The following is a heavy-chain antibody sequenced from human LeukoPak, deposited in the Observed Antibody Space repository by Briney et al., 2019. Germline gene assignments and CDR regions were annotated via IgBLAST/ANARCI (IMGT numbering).Heavy chain of an antibody. CDR3: ASPLVGATTDDGFDI. V-gene: IGHV3-74*01. CDR2: INSDGSST. J-gene: IGHJ3*02. CDR1: GFTFSSYW. Sequence: GSLRLSCAASGFTFSSYWMHWVRQAPGKGLVWVSRINSDGSSTSYADSVKGRFTISRDNAKSTLFLQMNSLRAEDTAVYYCASPLVGATTDDGFDIWGQGTMVTVSS. D-gene: IGHD1-26*01.